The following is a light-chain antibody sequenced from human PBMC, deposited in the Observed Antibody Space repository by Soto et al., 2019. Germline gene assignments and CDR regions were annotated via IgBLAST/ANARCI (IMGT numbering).Light chain of an antibody. CDR1: QSISTW. Sequence: DIQMTQSPSTLSASVGDRVTITCRASQSISTWLAWYQQKPGNAPKLLIFDASNLESGVPSRFSGSGSGTEFTLTIDSLQPDDFATYYCQQYNSLSRTFGQGTELDIK. CDR3: QQYNSLSRT. CDR2: DAS. J-gene: IGKJ1*01. V-gene: IGKV1-5*01.